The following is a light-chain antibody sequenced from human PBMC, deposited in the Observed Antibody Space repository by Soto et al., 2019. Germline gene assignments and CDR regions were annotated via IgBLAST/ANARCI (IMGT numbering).Light chain of an antibody. J-gene: IGKJ3*01. CDR2: GAS. Sequence: EIVLTQSPGTLSLCPGERATLSCRASQSVSSSYLAWYQQKPGQAPRLLIYGASSRATGIPDRFSGSGSGTDFPLTTSRREPKDFAVYYCQQYGSSPSPSAPGTKVDIK. CDR3: QQYGSSPSP. CDR1: QSVSSSY. V-gene: IGKV3-20*01.